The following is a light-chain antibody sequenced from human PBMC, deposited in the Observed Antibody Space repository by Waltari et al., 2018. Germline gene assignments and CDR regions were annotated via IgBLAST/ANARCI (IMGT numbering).Light chain of an antibody. CDR3: QHLGT. V-gene: IGKV3-15*01. J-gene: IGKJ2*02. Sequence: VLTQSPAILSVSPGERATLSCRASQSVTSNLAWYQQTPGQAPRLLISGASTRATGIPARFSGSGSGTEFTLTISSLESEDFAVYYCQHLGTFGQGTKLEIK. CDR2: GAS. CDR1: QSVTSN.